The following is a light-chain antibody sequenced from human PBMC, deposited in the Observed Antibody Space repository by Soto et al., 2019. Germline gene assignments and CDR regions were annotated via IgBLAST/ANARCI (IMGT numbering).Light chain of an antibody. CDR1: QSVSSSY. V-gene: IGKV3-20*01. J-gene: IGKJ1*01. Sequence: ELVLKKSPGPLSLSPGERATIQGRASQSVSSSYLAWYQQKPGQAPRLLIYGASTRATGIPDRFSGSGSGTDFTLTISRLEPEDFAVYYCQQYGSSPTTFCQGTKVDIK. CDR2: GAS. CDR3: QQYGSSPTT.